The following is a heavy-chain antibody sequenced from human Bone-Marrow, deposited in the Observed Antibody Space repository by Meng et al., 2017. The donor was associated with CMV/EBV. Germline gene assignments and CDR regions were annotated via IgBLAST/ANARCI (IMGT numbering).Heavy chain of an antibody. CDR1: GYSFTSHW. V-gene: IGHV5-51*01. CDR3: SRHSPPGIAVFYHYHGMDV. Sequence: GESLKISWKGSGYSFTSHWIGWVRQMPGKGLEWMGIIYPGDSDTRYSPSFQGQVTITDDKSISNAYLQWRSLKASDTAMYYCSRHSPPGIAVFYHYHGMDVWGQGTTVTVSS. D-gene: IGHD6-19*01. CDR2: IYPGDSDT. J-gene: IGHJ6*02.